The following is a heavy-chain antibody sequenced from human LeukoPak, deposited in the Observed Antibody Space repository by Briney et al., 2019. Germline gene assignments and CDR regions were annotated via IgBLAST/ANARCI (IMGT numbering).Heavy chain of an antibody. J-gene: IGHJ4*02. CDR2: ISGSGGST. CDR1: GFTFSSYS. D-gene: IGHD6-19*01. V-gene: IGHV3-23*01. CDR3: AKDNAYSSGWLYYFDY. Sequence: GGSLRLSCAASGFTFSSYSMSWVRQAPGKGLEWVSAISGSGGSTYYADSVKGRFTISRDNSKNTLYLQMNSLRAEDTAVYYCAKDNAYSSGWLYYFDYWGQGTLVTVSS.